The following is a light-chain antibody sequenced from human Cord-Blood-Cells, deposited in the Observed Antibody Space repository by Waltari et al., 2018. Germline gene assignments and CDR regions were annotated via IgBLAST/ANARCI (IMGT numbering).Light chain of an antibody. J-gene: IGLJ2*01. CDR2: EVS. Sequence: QSALTQPPSVAGPPGHSFALSCTATGSAVGSNNRVSWYQQPPGTAPKLMIYEVSNRPSGVPDRFSGSKSGNTASLTISGIQAEDEADYYCSSYTSSSTVVFGGGTKLTVL. CDR3: SSYTSSSTVV. CDR1: GSAVGSNNR. V-gene: IGLV2-18*02.